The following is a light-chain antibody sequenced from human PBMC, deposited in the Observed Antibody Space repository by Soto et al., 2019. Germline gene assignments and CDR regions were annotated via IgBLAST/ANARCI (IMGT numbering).Light chain of an antibody. CDR3: QQYNDWPRT. J-gene: IGKJ1*01. CDR2: GAS. Sequence: EIGMTKTTETLSVAPGERATLSCRASQSITSNLAWYQQKPGQAPRLLLFGASTRATGIPDRFSGSGSGTEFTLTISSLQSEDFAVYYCQQYNDWPRTFGQGTKVAIK. CDR1: QSITSN. V-gene: IGKV3D-15*01.